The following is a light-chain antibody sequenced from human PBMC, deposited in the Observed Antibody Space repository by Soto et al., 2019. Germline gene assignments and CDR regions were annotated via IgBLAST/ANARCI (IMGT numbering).Light chain of an antibody. J-gene: IGLJ3*02. CDR2: RVV. CDR3: QVGDSSTAASV. V-gene: IGLV3-9*01. Sequence: SYELTQPLSVSVALGQTARITCGGNNIGSKNVHWYPHKPGQAPVLLIYRVVNRPSGIPERFFGSNSGNTATLTISRAQAGDAADYYCQVGDSSTAASVFGGGTKLPVL. CDR1: NIGSKN.